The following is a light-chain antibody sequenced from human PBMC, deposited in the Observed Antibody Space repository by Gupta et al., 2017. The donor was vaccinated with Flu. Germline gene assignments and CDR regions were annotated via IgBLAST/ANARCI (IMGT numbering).Light chain of an antibody. CDR3: QQENIWPDT. J-gene: IGKJ4*01. Sequence: EIVMTQSPATLSVSPGEGATLSCRASQSVGSNLAWYQQRPGQAPRLLMFDVSTRATGFPARFSGSGSGTDFTLIISSLQSEDFAVYYCQQENIWPDTFGGGTKVEIK. V-gene: IGKV3-15*01. CDR2: DVS. CDR1: QSVGSN.